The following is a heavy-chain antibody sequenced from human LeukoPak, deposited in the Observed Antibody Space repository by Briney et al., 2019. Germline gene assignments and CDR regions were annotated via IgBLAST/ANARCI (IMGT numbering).Heavy chain of an antibody. V-gene: IGHV3-30*04. J-gene: IGHJ4*02. CDR1: RFTFVKHA. CDR3: ARDRETAADYYFDY. CDR2: ISYDGNDK. D-gene: IGHD6-13*01. Sequence: PGRSRRLSCAASRFTFVKHALHWVRQSPGKGLEWVAVISYDGNDKQYAESVKGRVTISRDNSKNTVSLQMDTLGPEDTAVYYCARDRETAADYYFDYWGQGTLVTVSS.